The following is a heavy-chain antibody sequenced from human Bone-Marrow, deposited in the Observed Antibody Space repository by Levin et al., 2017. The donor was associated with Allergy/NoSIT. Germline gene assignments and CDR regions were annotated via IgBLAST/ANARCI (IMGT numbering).Heavy chain of an antibody. Sequence: KSSETLSLTCAVSGGSISSNHWWNWIRQPPGKGLEWIGEIFHTGNSNYNSSLKSRISLSVDKSRNHFSMKLISVTAADTAVYYCARRSSYSRHWAIEDWGQGTLVTVSS. D-gene: IGHD4-11*01. V-gene: IGHV4-4*02. CDR2: IFHTGNS. CDR3: ARRSSYSRHWAIED. CDR1: GGSISSNHW. J-gene: IGHJ4*02.